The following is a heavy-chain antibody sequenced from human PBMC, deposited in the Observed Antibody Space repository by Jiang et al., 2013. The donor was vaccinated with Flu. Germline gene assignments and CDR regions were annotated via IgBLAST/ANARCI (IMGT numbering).Heavy chain of an antibody. D-gene: IGHD6-19*01. CDR1: GGSFSGYY. V-gene: IGHV4-34*01. CDR3: AREGPTGGIAVAGHFFI. J-gene: IGHJ3*02. Sequence: LLKPSETLSLTCAVSGGSFSGYYWSWIRQPPGQGLEWIGEINHVGSTNYNSSLRSRVTISVDTSKNQFSLKLSSVTAADTAVYYCAREGPTGGIAVAGHFFIWGQGTMVTVSS. CDR2: INHVGST.